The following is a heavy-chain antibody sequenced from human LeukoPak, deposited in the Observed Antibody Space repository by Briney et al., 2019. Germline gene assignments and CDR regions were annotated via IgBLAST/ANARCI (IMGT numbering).Heavy chain of an antibody. Sequence: GGSLRLSCAASGFTFSSYWMNWVRQAPGRGLVWVSRIKSDGSTTDYADSVKGRFTISRDNAKEALYLQMNSLRAEDTAVYYCVRRSAATGAFDIWGQGTMVTVSP. V-gene: IGHV3-74*01. CDR2: IKSDGSTT. J-gene: IGHJ3*02. CDR1: GFTFSSYW. D-gene: IGHD3-9*01. CDR3: VRRSAATGAFDI.